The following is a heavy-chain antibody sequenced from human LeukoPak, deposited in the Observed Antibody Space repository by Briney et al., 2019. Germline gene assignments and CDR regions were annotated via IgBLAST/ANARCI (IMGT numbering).Heavy chain of an antibody. CDR2: IKLDGSDK. J-gene: IGHJ4*02. Sequence: GGSLRLSCAASGFNFSKPWMSWVRQARGKGLEWVASIKLDGSDKYYLDAVKDRFTISRDNAKNSLFLEMNSLRAEDTAVYYCVRNGGSFDYWGQGTLVTVSS. D-gene: IGHD2-15*01. V-gene: IGHV3-7*01. CDR3: VRNGGSFDY. CDR1: GFNFSKPW.